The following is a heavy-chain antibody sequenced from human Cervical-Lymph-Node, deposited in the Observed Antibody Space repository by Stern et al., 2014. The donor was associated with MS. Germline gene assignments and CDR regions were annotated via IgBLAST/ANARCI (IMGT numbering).Heavy chain of an antibody. CDR1: GYTFTTYD. D-gene: IGHD6-6*01. J-gene: IGHJ4*02. V-gene: IGHV1-8*02. Sequence: VQLLESGAEVKKPGASVKVSCKTSGYTFTTYDINWVRQTPGQGLEWIGWMNPHTVNTGYAEKFQGRVTMTSDPSKTTAYMELRSLTSEDMGTYYCTRVSGARMATRLFDYWGQGTLVTVSS. CDR3: TRVSGARMATRLFDY. CDR2: MNPHTVNT.